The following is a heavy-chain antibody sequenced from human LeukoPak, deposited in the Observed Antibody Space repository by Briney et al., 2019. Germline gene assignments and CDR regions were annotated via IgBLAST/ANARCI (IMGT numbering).Heavy chain of an antibody. CDR3: ARDSPPPEGSGYDYHYYYYYMDV. V-gene: IGHV3-21*01. CDR1: GFTFSSYS. CDR2: ISSSSSYI. D-gene: IGHD5-12*01. J-gene: IGHJ6*03. Sequence: GGSLRLSCAASGFTFSSYSMNWVRQAPGKGLEWVSSISSSSSYIYYADSVKGRFTISRDNAKNSLYLQMNSLRAEDTAVYYCARDSPPPEGSGYDYHYYYYYMDVWGKGTTVTVSS.